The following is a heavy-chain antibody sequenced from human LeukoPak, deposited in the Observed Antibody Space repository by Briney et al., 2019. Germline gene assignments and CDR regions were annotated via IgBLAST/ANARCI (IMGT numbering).Heavy chain of an antibody. CDR2: ISSSSTTI. V-gene: IGHV3-48*02. CDR1: GFTFSSYS. Sequence: GGTLRLSCVVSGFTFSSYSMNRVRQAPGKGLEWISYISSSSTTIYYADSVKGRFTISRDNAKNSLYLQMNSLRDEDTAVYYCARDLYFWGQGTLVTVSS. D-gene: IGHD2-15*01. CDR3: ARDLYF. J-gene: IGHJ4*02.